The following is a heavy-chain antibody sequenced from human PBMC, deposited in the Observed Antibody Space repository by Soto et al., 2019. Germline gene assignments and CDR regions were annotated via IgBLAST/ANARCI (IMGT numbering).Heavy chain of an antibody. J-gene: IGHJ4*02. V-gene: IGHV3-21*06. CDR3: ARDIGEMSAV. CDR1: GFTFSSST. Sequence: GGSLRLSCAASGFTFSSSTMTWVRQGPGKGLEWVSSISSSSSYIYFADSLKGRFTISRDNAKNSLYLQMNSLRAEDTAVYYCARDIGEMSAVWGQGTQVTVPS. CDR2: ISSSSSYI. D-gene: IGHD3-10*01.